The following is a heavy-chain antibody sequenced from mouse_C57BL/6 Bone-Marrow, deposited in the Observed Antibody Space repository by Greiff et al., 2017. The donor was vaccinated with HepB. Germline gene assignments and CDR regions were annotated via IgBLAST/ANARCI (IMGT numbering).Heavy chain of an antibody. V-gene: IGHV5-17*01. CDR2: ISSGSSTI. CDR1: GFTFSDYG. D-gene: IGHD1-1*01. J-gene: IGHJ4*01. CDR3: ASSMAVVARGYAMDY. Sequence: EVKLVESGGGLVKPGGSLKLSCAASGFTFSDYGMHWVRQAPEKGLEWVAYISSGSSTIYYADTVKGRFTISRDNAKNTLFLQMTSLRSEDTAMYYCASSMAVVARGYAMDYWGQGTSVTVSS.